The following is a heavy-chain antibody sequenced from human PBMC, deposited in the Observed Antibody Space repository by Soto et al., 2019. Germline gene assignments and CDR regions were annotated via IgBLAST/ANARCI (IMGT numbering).Heavy chain of an antibody. D-gene: IGHD1-1*01. CDR3: ATWHLQEHAYDI. J-gene: IGHJ3*02. CDR2: ISGSGGST. Sequence: EVQLLESGGGLVQPGGSLRLSCAASGFTFSSYAMSWVRQAPGKGLEWVSAISGSGGSTYYADSVKGRFTISRDSSRTTVYLQMNSLRPDDTAVYSCATWHLQEHAYDIWGQGTMVTVSS. CDR1: GFTFSSYA. V-gene: IGHV3-23*01.